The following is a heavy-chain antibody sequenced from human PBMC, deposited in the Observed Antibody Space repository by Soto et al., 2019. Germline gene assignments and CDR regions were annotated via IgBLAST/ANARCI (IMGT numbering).Heavy chain of an antibody. CDR3: ARDRFLRSGGSVYAFDI. V-gene: IGHV3-53*04. CDR2: IYSGGST. Sequence: PGGSLRLSCAASGFTVSSNYMSWVRQAPGKGLEWVSVIYSGGSTYYADSVKGRFTISRHNSKNTLYLQMNSLRAEDTAVYYCARDRFLRSGGSVYAFDIWGQGTMVTVSS. J-gene: IGHJ3*02. D-gene: IGHD3-10*01. CDR1: GFTVSSNY.